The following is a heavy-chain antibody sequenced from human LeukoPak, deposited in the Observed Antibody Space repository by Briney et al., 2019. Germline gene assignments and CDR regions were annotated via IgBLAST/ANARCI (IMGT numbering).Heavy chain of an antibody. Sequence: SETLSLTYTVSGGSISGYYWSWIRQPPGKGLEWIGYLYYSGSTNYNPSLKSRVTISVDTSKNQFSLKLSSVTAADTAVYYCARDEDSAYGSGSYLSWGQGTLVTVSS. CDR1: GGSISGYY. J-gene: IGHJ5*02. D-gene: IGHD3-10*01. CDR2: LYYSGST. V-gene: IGHV4-59*01. CDR3: ARDEDSAYGSGSYLS.